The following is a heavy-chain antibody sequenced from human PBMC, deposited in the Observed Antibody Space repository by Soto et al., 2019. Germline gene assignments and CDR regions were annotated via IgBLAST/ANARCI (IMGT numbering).Heavy chain of an antibody. D-gene: IGHD3-10*01. CDR2: IKQDGSEK. CDR3: ARHLLTYYYYYGMDV. V-gene: IGHV3-7*05. J-gene: IGHJ6*02. Sequence: EVQLVESGGGLVQPGGSLRLSCAASGFTFSSYWMSWVRQAPGKGREWVANIKQDGSEKYYVDSVKGRFTISRDNAKNSLYLQMNSLRAEDTAVYYCARHLLTYYYYYGMDVWGQGTTVTVSS. CDR1: GFTFSSYW.